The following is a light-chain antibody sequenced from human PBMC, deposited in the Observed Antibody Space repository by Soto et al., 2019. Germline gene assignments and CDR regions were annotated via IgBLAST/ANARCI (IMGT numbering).Light chain of an antibody. Sequence: EIVLTQSPGTLSLSPGERATLSCRASQSVSSSYLAWYQQKPGQAPRLLIYGASSRATGIPDRLSGSGSGTDFTLTISRLEPEDFAVYYCQQYGSSRRFGQGTKVDIK. CDR3: QQYGSSRR. J-gene: IGKJ1*01. V-gene: IGKV3-20*01. CDR2: GAS. CDR1: QSVSSSY.